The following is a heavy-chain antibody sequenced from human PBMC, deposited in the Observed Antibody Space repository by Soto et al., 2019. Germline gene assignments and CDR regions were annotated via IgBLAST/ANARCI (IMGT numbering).Heavy chain of an antibody. V-gene: IGHV3-30-3*01. D-gene: IGHD3-10*01. J-gene: IGHJ6*02. Sequence: GGSLRLSCAASGFTFSSYAIHWVRQAPGKGLEWVAVISYDGSNKYYADSVKGRFTISRDNSKNTLYLQMNSLRAEDTAVYYCARSEPARVLLWFGLPQPQSTPHYGMDVWGQGTTVTVSS. CDR2: ISYDGSNK. CDR1: GFTFSSYA. CDR3: ARSEPARVLLWFGLPQPQSTPHYGMDV.